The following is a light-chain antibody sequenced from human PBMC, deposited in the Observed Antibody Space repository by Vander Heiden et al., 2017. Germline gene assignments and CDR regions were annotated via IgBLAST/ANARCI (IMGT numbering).Light chain of an antibody. J-gene: IGKJ1*01. V-gene: IGKV3-11*01. CDR2: DAS. CDR1: QSVSSY. CDR3: QQRTNSWT. Sequence: EIVLTQSPATLSLSPGERATLSCRASQSVSSYLAWYHQKLGQPPRLLIYDASNRATGIPARFSGSGSGTDFTLTISSLEPEDSAVYYCQQRTNSWTFGQGTKVEIK.